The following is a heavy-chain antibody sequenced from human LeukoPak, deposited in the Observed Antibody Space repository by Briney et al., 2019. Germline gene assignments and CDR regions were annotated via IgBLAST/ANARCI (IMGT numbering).Heavy chain of an antibody. CDR2: IIPIFGTA. CDR1: GGTFSSHA. D-gene: IGHD2-15*01. V-gene: IGHV1-69*13. Sequence: ASVKVSCKASGGTFSSHAISWVRQAPGQGLEWMGGIIPIFGTANYAQKFQGRVTITADESTSTAYMELSSLRSEDTAVYYCARGATCSGGSCYPILWGQGTLVTVSS. CDR3: ARGATCSGGSCYPIL. J-gene: IGHJ4*02.